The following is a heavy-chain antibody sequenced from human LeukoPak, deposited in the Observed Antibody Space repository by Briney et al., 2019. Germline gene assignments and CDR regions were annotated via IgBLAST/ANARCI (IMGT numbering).Heavy chain of an antibody. D-gene: IGHD1-26*01. J-gene: IGHJ4*02. CDR2: ISSSGSIT. Sequence: PGGSLRLSCAASGFTFSDYYMSWIRQAPGKGLEWVSYISSSGSITYYADSVKGRFTISRDNAKNSLYLQMNSLRAEDTAVYYCARDVGATEDYFDCWGQGTLVTVSS. CDR1: GFTFSDYY. CDR3: ARDVGATEDYFDC. V-gene: IGHV3-11*04.